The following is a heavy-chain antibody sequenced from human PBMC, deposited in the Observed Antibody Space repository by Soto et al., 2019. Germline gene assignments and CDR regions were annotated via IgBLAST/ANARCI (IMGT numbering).Heavy chain of an antibody. D-gene: IGHD3-10*01. CDR2: IKSKTYGGTT. J-gene: IGHJ6*02. Sequence: EVQLVESGGGLVKPGGSLRLSCAASGFTFSNAWMNWVRQAPGKGLEWVGRIKSKTYGGTTDYAAPVKGRFTISRDDSKNTLYLQMNSLKTEDTAVYYCTTGGVRGVIYYYYYGMDVWGQGTTVTVSS. CDR3: TTGGVRGVIYYYYYGMDV. V-gene: IGHV3-15*07. CDR1: GFTFSNAW.